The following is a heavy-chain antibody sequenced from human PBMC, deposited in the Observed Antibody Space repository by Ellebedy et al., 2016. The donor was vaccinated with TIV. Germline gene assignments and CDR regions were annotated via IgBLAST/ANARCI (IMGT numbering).Heavy chain of an antibody. J-gene: IGHJ4*02. CDR3: SGAYGRATPKY. CDR1: GGSISSSSYY. V-gene: IGHV4-39*01. Sequence: MPSETLSLTCTVSGGSISSSSYYWGWIRQPPGKGLEWIGSLFYSWSTYYNPSLKSRVTISVDTSKNQFSLKLSSVTAADTAVYFCSGAYGRATPKYWGQGTLVTVSS. D-gene: IGHD3-10*01. CDR2: LFYSWST.